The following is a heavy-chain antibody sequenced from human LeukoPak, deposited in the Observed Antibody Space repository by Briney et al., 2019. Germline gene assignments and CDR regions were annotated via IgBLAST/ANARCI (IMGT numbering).Heavy chain of an antibody. CDR1: GESFSGYY. CDR3: TRPWQRRYYMDV. J-gene: IGHJ6*03. CDR2: INHSGRT. V-gene: IGHV4-34*01. Sequence: SETLSLTCAVYGESFSGYYWTWVRQPPGKGLEWIGDINHSGRTTYNPSLKSRVIISVDTSKNLFSLNLTSVTAADTAVYYCTRPWQRRYYMDVGGKGTTVAVSS.